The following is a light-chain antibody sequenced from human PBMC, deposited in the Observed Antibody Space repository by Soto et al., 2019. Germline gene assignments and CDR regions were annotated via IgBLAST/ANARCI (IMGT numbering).Light chain of an antibody. CDR3: QTWGTGIAV. CDR1: SGYSSYA. J-gene: IGLJ7*01. Sequence: QPVLTQSPSASASLGASVKLTCTLSSGYSSYAIAWHQQQPEKGPRYLMKLNSDGSHSKGDWIPDRFSGSSSGAERYLTISSLQSEDEADYYCQTWGTGIAVFGGGTQLTVL. CDR2: LNSDGSH. V-gene: IGLV4-69*01.